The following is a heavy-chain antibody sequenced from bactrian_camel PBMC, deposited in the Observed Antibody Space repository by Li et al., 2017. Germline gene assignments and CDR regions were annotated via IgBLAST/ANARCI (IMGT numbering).Heavy chain of an antibody. V-gene: IGHV3S1*01. Sequence: QVQLVESGGGTVEPGDSLMLTCKAYGFTFRSHYMYWLRQAPGKQLEGIAGVTTFGRPTDVADSVKGRFIISRDNDENTVYLQMNRLQPEDTGVYYCANVPPTSLAVGLGARGQGTQVTVS. D-gene: IGHD5*01. CDR2: VTTFGRPT. J-gene: IGHJ4*01. CDR1: GFTFRSHY.